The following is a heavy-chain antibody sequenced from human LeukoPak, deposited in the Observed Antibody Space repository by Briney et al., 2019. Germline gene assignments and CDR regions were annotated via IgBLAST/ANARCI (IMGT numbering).Heavy chain of an antibody. CDR1: GFTFSIYS. CDR2: ISSSGSTT. V-gene: IGHV3-48*04. CDR3: ARDNYDSSGYYFD. J-gene: IGHJ4*02. D-gene: IGHD3-22*01. Sequence: PGGSLRLSCAASGFTFSIYSMNWVRQAPGKGLEWVSYISSSGSTTHYADSVKGRFTISRDNAKKSLYLQMNSLRAEDTAVYYCARDNYDSSGYYFDWGQGTLVTVSS.